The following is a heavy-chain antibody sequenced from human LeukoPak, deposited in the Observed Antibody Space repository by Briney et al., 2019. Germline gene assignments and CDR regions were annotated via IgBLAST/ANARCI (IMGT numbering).Heavy chain of an antibody. J-gene: IGHJ4*02. CDR3: ARGRGIAVRF. CDR1: GYSISSGYY. Sequence: SETLSLTCTVSGYSISSGYYWGWIRQPPGKGLEWIGRIYHSGSTYYNPSLKSRVTISVDTSKNQFSLRLTSVTAADTAVYYCARGRGIAVRFWGQGTLVTVSS. CDR2: IYHSGST. D-gene: IGHD6-19*01. V-gene: IGHV4-38-2*02.